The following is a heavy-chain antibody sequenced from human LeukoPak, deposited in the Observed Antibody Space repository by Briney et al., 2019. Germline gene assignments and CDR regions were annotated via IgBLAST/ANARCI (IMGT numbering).Heavy chain of an antibody. Sequence: PSETLSLTCTVSGGSISSYYWSWIRQPAGKGLEWIGHIYASGGNDYNPSLKSRVTMSLDMAKNQFSLKLSSVTAADTAVYYCARGGLGAFDYWGQGTLVTVSS. CDR2: IYASGGN. CDR3: ARGGLGAFDY. J-gene: IGHJ4*02. CDR1: GGSISSYY. D-gene: IGHD3-16*01. V-gene: IGHV4-4*07.